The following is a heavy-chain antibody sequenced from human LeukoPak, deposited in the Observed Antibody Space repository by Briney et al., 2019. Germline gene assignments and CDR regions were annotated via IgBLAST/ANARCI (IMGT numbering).Heavy chain of an antibody. CDR3: ARGPDRTRDLTLCGY. CDR1: GYTFTCYY. D-gene: IGHD1-14*01. Sequence: ASVKLSCKASGYTFTCYYMRWVRHAPGQGLEQKGWINLNSGVTNYAQKFQGRVTMTRDTSISTAYMELSRLRSDDTAVYYCARGPDRTRDLTLCGYWGQGALVTVSS. V-gene: IGHV1-2*02. CDR2: INLNSGVT. J-gene: IGHJ4*02.